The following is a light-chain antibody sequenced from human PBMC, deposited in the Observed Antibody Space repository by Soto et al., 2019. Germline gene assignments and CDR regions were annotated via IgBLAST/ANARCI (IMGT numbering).Light chain of an antibody. CDR2: DAS. Sequence: EIWFTQSPSTLSLSPGAGATLSCRASQSVASYLAWYQQKPDQAPRLLIYDASTRSTGIPARFSGSGSGTDFTLTISRLEPEDFAVYYCQPYGSSPLWTSCHGTKADIK. CDR1: QSVASY. V-gene: IGKV3-20*01. CDR3: QPYGSSPLWT. J-gene: IGKJ1*01.